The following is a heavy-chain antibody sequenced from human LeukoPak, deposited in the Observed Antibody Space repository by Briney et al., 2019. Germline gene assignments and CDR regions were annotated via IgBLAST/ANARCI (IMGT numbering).Heavy chain of an antibody. D-gene: IGHD2-2*01. CDR3: ARGRVVPAALYYYYYGMDV. V-gene: IGHV1-8*01. J-gene: IGHJ6*02. Sequence: ASVTVSFKASGYTFTIYDINWVRQATGQGLEWMGWVNPNSGNTGYAQKFQGRVTMTRNTSISTAYMELSSLRSEDTAVYYCARGRVVPAALYYYYYGMDVWGQGTTVTVSS. CDR2: VNPNSGNT. CDR1: GYTFTIYD.